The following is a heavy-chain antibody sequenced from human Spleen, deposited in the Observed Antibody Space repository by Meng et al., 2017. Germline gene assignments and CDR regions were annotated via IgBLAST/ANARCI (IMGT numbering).Heavy chain of an antibody. CDR1: GYTFPDYW. D-gene: IGHD5-24*01. Sequence: ASVKVSCKASGYTFPDYWLHWVRRAPGQGLEWMGRINPKSGDTHYAQRFQGRVTMTGDTSISTAYMELSGLRSDDTAMYYCARHEGATNPYYYYYGMDVWGQGTTVTVSS. CDR2: INPKSGDT. V-gene: IGHV1-2*06. J-gene: IGHJ6*02. CDR3: ARHEGATNPYYYYYGMDV.